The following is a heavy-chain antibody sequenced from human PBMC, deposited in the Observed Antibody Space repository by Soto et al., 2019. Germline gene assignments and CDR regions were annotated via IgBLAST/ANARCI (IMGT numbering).Heavy chain of an antibody. V-gene: IGHV3-23*01. D-gene: IGHD1-1*01. CDR1: GFTFDNYV. CDR2: ISGNSGFT. J-gene: IGHJ5*02. CDR3: AKVDDWNKARCFDR. Sequence: EVQLLESGGGLVQPGGSLRVSCVASGFTFDNYVMTWLRQAPGKGLEWVSAISGNSGFTWYADSVKGRFTLSRDNFKNTLSLEMNNLRAEHTAVYFCAKVDDWNKARCFDRWGQGTLVTVSS.